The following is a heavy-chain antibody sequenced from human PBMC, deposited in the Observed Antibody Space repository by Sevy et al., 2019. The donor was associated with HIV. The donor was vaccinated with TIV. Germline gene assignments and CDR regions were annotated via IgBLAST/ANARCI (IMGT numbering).Heavy chain of an antibody. V-gene: IGHV3-23*01. CDR2: ISGSGGST. CDR3: AKSKMRRDFWSGYYLYFDY. J-gene: IGHJ4*02. D-gene: IGHD3-3*01. Sequence: GGSLRLSCAASGFTFGSYAMSWVRQAPGKGLEWVSAISGSGGSTYYADSVKGRFTISRDNSKNTLYLQMNSLRAEDTAVYYCAKSKMRRDFWSGYYLYFDYWGQGTLVTVSS. CDR1: GFTFGSYA.